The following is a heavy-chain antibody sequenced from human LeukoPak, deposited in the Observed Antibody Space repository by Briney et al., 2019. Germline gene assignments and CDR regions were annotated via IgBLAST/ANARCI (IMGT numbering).Heavy chain of an antibody. D-gene: IGHD4-17*01. J-gene: IGHJ4*02. CDR3: TRDRTTVTLFDN. V-gene: IGHV3-74*01. CDR2: ISNDGGVT. Sequence: GGSLRLSCAASGGTFTSVWMHWFRQAPGRGLVWISRISNDGGVTAYADSVKGRFTISSDNAKTTLYLQMNTLRVVDTAVYYCTRDRTTVTLFDNWGQGALVTVSS. CDR1: GGTFTSVW.